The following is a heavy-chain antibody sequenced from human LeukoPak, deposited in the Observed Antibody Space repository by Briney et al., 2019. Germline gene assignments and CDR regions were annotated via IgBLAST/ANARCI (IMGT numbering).Heavy chain of an antibody. J-gene: IGHJ6*02. CDR3: ARTTGMVLPPYYYYGMDV. CDR1: GGSISSYY. Sequence: PSETLSLTCTVSGGSISSYYRSWLRQPPGKGLEWIGYIYYSGSTNYNPSLKSRVTISVDTSKNQFSLNLSSVTAADTAVYYCARTTGMVLPPYYYYGMDVWGQGTTVTVSS. V-gene: IGHV4-59*08. D-gene: IGHD5-18*01. CDR2: IYYSGST.